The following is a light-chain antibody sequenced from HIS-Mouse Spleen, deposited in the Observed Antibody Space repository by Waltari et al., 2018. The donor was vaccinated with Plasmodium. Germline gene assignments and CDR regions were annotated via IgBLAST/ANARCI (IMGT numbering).Light chain of an antibody. Sequence: DIQMTQSPSSLSASVGARVTITCQASQSISSYINWYQQKPGKAPRLLIFGASSLESAIPSRFSGSGSGTEFTLTISSLQPEDFATYYCQQSDSTPWTFGQGTKVEIK. CDR1: QSISSY. V-gene: IGKV1-39*01. J-gene: IGKJ1*01. CDR2: GAS. CDR3: QQSDSTPWT.